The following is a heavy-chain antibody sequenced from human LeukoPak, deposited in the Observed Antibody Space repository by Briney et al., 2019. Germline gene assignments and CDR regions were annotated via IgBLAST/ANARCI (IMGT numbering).Heavy chain of an antibody. D-gene: IGHD6-13*01. J-gene: IGHJ4*02. V-gene: IGHV3-23*01. CDR2: ISGSGGST. CDR1: GFTFSSYA. Sequence: GGSLGLSCAASGFTFSSYAMSWVRQAPGKGLEWVSAISGSGGSTYYADSVKGRFTISRDNSKNTLYLQMNSLRAEDTAVYYCAKDKRAAAGTTGDYWGQGTLVTVSS. CDR3: AKDKRAAAGTTGDY.